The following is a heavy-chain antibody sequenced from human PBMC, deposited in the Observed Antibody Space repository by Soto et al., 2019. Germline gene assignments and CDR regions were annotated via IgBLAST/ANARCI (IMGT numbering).Heavy chain of an antibody. J-gene: IGHJ4*02. V-gene: IGHV3-66*01. CDR3: AASPYYYGSGSYLDY. D-gene: IGHD3-10*01. CDR2: IYSGGST. CDR1: GFTVSSNY. Sequence: PGGSLRLSCAASGFTVSSNYMSWVRQAPGKGLEWVSVIYSGGSTYYADSVKGRFTISRDNSKNTLYLQMNSLRAEDTAVYYCAASPYYYGSGSYLDYWGQGTLVTVSS.